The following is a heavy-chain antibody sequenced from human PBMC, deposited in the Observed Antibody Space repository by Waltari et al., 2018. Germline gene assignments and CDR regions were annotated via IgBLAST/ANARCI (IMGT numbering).Heavy chain of an antibody. CDR1: GFTFSSHW. V-gene: IGHV3-7*01. D-gene: IGHD3-16*01. CDR2: IKPDGSGK. CDR3: ARDAINTIATWGGGDY. J-gene: IGHJ4*02. Sequence: EVQLVESGGGLVQPGGSLRLSCAASGFTFSSHWMSWVRQAPGKGLEWVANIKPDGSGKSYVNPVKGRFTLSRDNAKNSVYLQMNSLRAEDTAVYYCARDAINTIATWGGGDYWGQGTLVTVSS.